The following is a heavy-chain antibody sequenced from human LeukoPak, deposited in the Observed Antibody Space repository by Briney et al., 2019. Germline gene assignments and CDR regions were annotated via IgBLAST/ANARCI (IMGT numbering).Heavy chain of an antibody. CDR1: GDSISSYY. J-gene: IGHJ5*02. Sequence: SETLSLTCTVSGDSISSYYWSWIRQPPGKGLEWIGYVYYSGSTNYNPSLKSRVTMSVDTSKNQFFLRLSSVTAADTAVYYCATDRTGDNWFDPWGQGTLVTVSS. D-gene: IGHD3/OR15-3a*01. V-gene: IGHV4-59*01. CDR2: VYYSGST. CDR3: ATDRTGDNWFDP.